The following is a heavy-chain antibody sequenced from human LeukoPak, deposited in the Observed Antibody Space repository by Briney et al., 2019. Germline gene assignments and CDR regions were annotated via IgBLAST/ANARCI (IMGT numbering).Heavy chain of an antibody. CDR1: GFTFDDSA. D-gene: IGHD1-26*01. CDR2: ISWNSITR. V-gene: IGHV3-9*01. J-gene: IGHJ4*02. CDR3: ARGPPSGSYFYFDY. Sequence: GGSLRLSCAASGFTFDDSAMHWVRQVPGKGLEWVAGISWNSITRGYADSVKGRFTISRDNAQNSLSLQMNSLRPEDAALYYCARGPPSGSYFYFDYWGPGTLVTVSS.